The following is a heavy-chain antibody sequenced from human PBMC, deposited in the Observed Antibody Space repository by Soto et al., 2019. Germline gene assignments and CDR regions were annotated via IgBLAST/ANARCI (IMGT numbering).Heavy chain of an antibody. CDR1: GFTFSTYS. Sequence: PGGSLRLSCVASGFTFSTYSMNWVRQAPGKGLEWVSYISSSSSTTYYVDSVKGRFTISRDNGKNSLYLQMNSLRADDTAVYYCARDLGRYYYGFYEDWGQGTLVTVSS. CDR2: ISSSSSTT. D-gene: IGHD3-10*01. J-gene: IGHJ4*02. CDR3: ARDLGRYYYGFYED. V-gene: IGHV3-48*01.